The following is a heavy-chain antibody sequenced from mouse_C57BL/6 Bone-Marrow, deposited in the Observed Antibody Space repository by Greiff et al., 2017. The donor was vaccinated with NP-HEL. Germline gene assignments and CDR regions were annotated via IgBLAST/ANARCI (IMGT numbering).Heavy chain of an antibody. V-gene: IGHV1-42*01. J-gene: IGHJ1*03. CDR1: GYSFTGYY. CDR2: INPSTGGT. D-gene: IGHD1-1*01. Sequence: VQLQQSGPELVKPGASVKISCKASGYSFTGYYMNWVKQSPEKSLEWIGEINPSTGGTTYNQKFTAKATLTVDKSSSKAYLQLKSLTSEDSAVYYCARPPYYYGSSYGYWYFDVWGTGTTVTVSS. CDR3: ARPPYYYGSSYGYWYFDV.